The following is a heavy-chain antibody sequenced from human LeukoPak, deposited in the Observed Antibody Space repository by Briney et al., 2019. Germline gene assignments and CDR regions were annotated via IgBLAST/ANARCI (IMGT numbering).Heavy chain of an antibody. CDR3: ARVVRASFYDSSGYPHFDY. V-gene: IGHV4-59*12. Sequence: SETLSLTCTVSGGSISSYYWSWIRQPPGKGLEWIGYIYYSGSTNYNPSLKSRVTISVDTSKNQFSLKLSSVTAADTAVYYCARVVRASFYDSSGYPHFDYWGQGTLVTVSS. CDR1: GGSISSYY. D-gene: IGHD3-22*01. CDR2: IYYSGST. J-gene: IGHJ4*02.